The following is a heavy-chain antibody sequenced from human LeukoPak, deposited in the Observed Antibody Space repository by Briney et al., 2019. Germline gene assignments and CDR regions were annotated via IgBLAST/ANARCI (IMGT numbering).Heavy chain of an antibody. V-gene: IGHV2-70*11. CDR3: ARIQYYYDSSGYSTLFDY. CDR2: IDWDDDK. CDR1: GFSLSTSGMC. D-gene: IGHD3-22*01. Sequence: SGPTLVNPTQTLTLTCTFSGFSLSTSGMCVSWIRQPPGEALEWLARIDWDDDKYYSTSLKTRLTISKDTSKNQVVLTMTNMDPVDTATYYCARIQYYYDSSGYSTLFDYWGQGTLVTVSS. J-gene: IGHJ4*02.